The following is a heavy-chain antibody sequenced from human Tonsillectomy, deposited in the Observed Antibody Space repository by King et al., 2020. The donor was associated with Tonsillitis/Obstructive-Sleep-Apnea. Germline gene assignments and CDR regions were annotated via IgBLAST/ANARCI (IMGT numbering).Heavy chain of an antibody. D-gene: IGHD3-3*01. CDR2: IKQDGSDK. CDR1: GFTFSSYW. J-gene: IGHJ4*02. Sequence: QLVQSGGGLVQPGGSLRLSCAASGFTFSSYWMSWVRQAPGKGLEWVASIKQDGSDKYYVDSVKSRFTISRDNAKNSLYLRMNSLRAEDTAVYYCARAGDYDLWSSPPDYWGQGTLVTVSS. CDR3: ARAGDYDLWSSPPDY. V-gene: IGHV3-7*03.